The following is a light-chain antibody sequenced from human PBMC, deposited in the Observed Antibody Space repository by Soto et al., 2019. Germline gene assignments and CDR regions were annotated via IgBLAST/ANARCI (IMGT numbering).Light chain of an antibody. J-gene: IGLJ2*01. Sequence: QSALTQPPSASGSPGQSVTISCTGTSRDVGGYNYVSWNQQYPGKAPKLMIYEVSKRPSGVPDRFSGSKSGNTASLTVSGLQAEDEADYYCSSYADSSLLFGGGTKLTVL. CDR1: SRDVGGYNY. CDR3: SSYADSSLL. CDR2: EVS. V-gene: IGLV2-8*01.